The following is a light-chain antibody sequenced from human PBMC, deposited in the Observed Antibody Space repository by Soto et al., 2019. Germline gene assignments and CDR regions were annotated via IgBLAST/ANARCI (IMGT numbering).Light chain of an antibody. CDR2: NTN. V-gene: IGLV8-61*01. CDR1: SGSVSTSYY. Sequence: QAVVTQEPSFSVSPGGTVTLTCGLSSGSVSTSYYPSWYQQTPGQAPRTLIFNTNTRSSGVPDRFSGSILGNKAALTITGAQADDESYYYCVLYMGSGIAVFGGGTQLTVL. CDR3: VLYMGSGIAV. J-gene: IGLJ7*01.